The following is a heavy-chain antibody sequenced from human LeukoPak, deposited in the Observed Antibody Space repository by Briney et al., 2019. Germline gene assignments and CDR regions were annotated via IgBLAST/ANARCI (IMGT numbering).Heavy chain of an antibody. CDR1: GYTFTNYG. CDR3: ARVPPSAHQQLCPDY. CDR2: ISANNGET. D-gene: IGHD2-2*01. V-gene: IGHV1-18*04. Sequence: EASVMVSCKASGYTFTNYGISWVRQAPGQGLEWMSWISANNGETRYAQNFQGRVTMTTDTSTTTAYMELRSLRSDDTAVYYCARVPPSAHQQLCPDYWGQGTQVTVSS. J-gene: IGHJ4*02.